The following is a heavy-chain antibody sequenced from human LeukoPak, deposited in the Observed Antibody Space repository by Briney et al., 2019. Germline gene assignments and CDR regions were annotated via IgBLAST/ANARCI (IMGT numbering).Heavy chain of an antibody. CDR1: GFNFSSFA. V-gene: IGHV3-23*01. J-gene: IGHJ5*02. CDR2: ITGSHGPT. D-gene: IGHD4-17*01. CDR3: TKDPNGDYVGAFDP. Sequence: PGGSLRLSCAASGFNFSSFAMTWVRQAPGKGLEWVSPITGSHGPTYNTDPGKGRFTISRDNSQNTLYLQMNSLRAEDTAVYYCTKDPNGDYVGAFDPWGQGTLVTVSS.